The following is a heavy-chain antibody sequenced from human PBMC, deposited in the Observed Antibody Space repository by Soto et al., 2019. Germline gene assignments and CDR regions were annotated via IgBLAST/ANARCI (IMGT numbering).Heavy chain of an antibody. CDR2: IYESGMT. V-gene: IGHV4-4*02. CDR1: SGSISRSNW. CDR3: AGGGWHGLEYYMDV. D-gene: IGHD6-6*01. Sequence: QVQLQESGPGLVKPSGTLSLTRAVFSGSISRSNWWSWVRQPPGKGLEWIGEIYESGMTNYNPSLESRVTISVDRSKNQFSLNLISMTAADTAVYYCAGGGWHGLEYYMDVWGKGTTVTVSS. J-gene: IGHJ6*03.